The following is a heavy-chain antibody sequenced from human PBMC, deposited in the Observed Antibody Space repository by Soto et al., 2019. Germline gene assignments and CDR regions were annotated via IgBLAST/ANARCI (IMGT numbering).Heavy chain of an antibody. J-gene: IGHJ4*02. CDR2: IAHDGSEK. CDR1: GFSFSSYW. CDR3: ARDLGGWPDY. D-gene: IGHD2-15*01. V-gene: IGHV3-7*01. Sequence: GGSLRLSCAVSGFSFSSYWMSWVRQAPGRGLEWVATIAHDGSEKFYVDSVKGRFTISRDNTKNSLYLQMNSLRAEDTALYYCARDLGGWPDYWGQGTLVTVSS.